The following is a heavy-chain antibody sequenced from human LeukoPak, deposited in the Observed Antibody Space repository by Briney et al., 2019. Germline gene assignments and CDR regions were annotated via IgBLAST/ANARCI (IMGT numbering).Heavy chain of an antibody. D-gene: IGHD6-13*01. V-gene: IGHV3-23*01. CDR2: ISGSGGST. Sequence: PGGSLRLSCAASGFTFSSYAMSWVRQAPGKGLEWVSAISGSGGSTYYADSVKGRFTISRDNSKNTLYLQMNSLRAEDTAVYYCAKGHRAIAAAGTWFDPWGQGTLVTVSS. J-gene: IGHJ5*02. CDR1: GFTFSSYA. CDR3: AKGHRAIAAAGTWFDP.